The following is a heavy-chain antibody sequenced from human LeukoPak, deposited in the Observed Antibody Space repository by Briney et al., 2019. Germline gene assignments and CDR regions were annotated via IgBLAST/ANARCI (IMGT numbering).Heavy chain of an antibody. D-gene: IGHD6-19*01. CDR3: AKAQYSSGWDPIDY. V-gene: IGHV3-23*01. CDR1: GFTFSNAW. CDR2: ISGSGGST. J-gene: IGHJ4*02. Sequence: PGGSLRLSCAASGFTFSNAWMSWVRQAPGKGLEWVSGISGSGGSTYYADSVKGRFTISRDNSKNTLYLQMNSLRAEDTAVYYCAKAQYSSGWDPIDYWGQGTVVIVSS.